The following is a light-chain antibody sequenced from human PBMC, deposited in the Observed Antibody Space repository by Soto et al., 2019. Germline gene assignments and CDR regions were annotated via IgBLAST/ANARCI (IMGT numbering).Light chain of an antibody. V-gene: IGKV1-6*01. Sequence: AIQMTQSPSSLSASAGDRVTITCRASQDISEDVGWYQHTPGKAPKLLISGASRLQSGVPSRFSGSGSGAEFTLTITSLRPEDSATYYCLQNHNYPRTFGQGTKVEI. J-gene: IGKJ1*01. CDR1: QDISED. CDR3: LQNHNYPRT. CDR2: GAS.